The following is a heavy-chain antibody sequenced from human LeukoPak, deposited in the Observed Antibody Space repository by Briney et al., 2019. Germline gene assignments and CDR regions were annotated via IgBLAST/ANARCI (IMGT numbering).Heavy chain of an antibody. D-gene: IGHD6-19*01. CDR2: IYWNGDK. CDR3: ARTKPEQWLVAFDL. CDR1: EFSLSSSGVG. J-gene: IGHJ4*02. Sequence: SGPTLVNPTQTLTLTCTFSEFSLSSSGVGVGWIRQPPGKALEWLAVIYWNGDKRQSSSLKNRLTVTKDTSKNQVALTLTNMDPVDTATYYCARTKPEQWLVAFDLWGQGTLVTVSS. V-gene: IGHV2-5*01.